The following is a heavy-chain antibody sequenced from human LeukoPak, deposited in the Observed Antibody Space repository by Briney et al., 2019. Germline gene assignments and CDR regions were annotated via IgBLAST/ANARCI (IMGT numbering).Heavy chain of an antibody. CDR2: ISAYNGNT. Sequence: ASVKVSCKASGYTFTSYGISWVRQAPGHGLEWMGWISAYNGNTNYAQKLQGRVTMTTDTSTTTAYMELRSLRSDDTAVYYCARTSYYDTSGYFPYWGQGTLVTVSS. V-gene: IGHV1-18*01. J-gene: IGHJ4*02. CDR1: GYTFTSYG. CDR3: ARTSYYDTSGYFPY. D-gene: IGHD3-22*01.